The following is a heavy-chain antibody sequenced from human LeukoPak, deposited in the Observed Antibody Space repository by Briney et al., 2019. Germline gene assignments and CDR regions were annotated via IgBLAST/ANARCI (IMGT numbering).Heavy chain of an antibody. CDR1: GFTFSSYW. J-gene: IGHJ4*02. CDR2: INQDGSVK. D-gene: IGHD3-22*01. Sequence: PGGSLRLSCAASGFTFSSYWMSWVRQAPGKGLEWVANINQDGSVKYSVDSVKGRFTISRDNAKNSLYLQMNSLRAEDTAVYYCAREYYSDSSGSDYWGQGTLVTVSS. V-gene: IGHV3-7*05. CDR3: AREYYSDSSGSDY.